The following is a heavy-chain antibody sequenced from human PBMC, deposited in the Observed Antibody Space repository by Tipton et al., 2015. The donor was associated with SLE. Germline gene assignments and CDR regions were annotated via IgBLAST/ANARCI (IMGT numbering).Heavy chain of an antibody. V-gene: IGHV4-34*01. CDR1: RGSFSGYA. Sequence: LRLSCAVSRGSFSGYAWNWIRQAPGKGPEWIGEISHSGSANYNASLKSRVTMSLDKSNNPFSLRLSSVTAADTAVYYCARGGTVFGVALNWFAPWGQGTLVTVSS. J-gene: IGHJ5*02. CDR2: ISHSGSA. CDR3: ARGGTVFGVALNWFAP. D-gene: IGHD3-3*01.